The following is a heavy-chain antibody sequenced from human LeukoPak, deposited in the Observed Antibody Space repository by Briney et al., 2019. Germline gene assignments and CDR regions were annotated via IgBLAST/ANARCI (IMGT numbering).Heavy chain of an antibody. Sequence: GGSLRLSCAASGFSISGYSMNWVRQAPGKGLERVSSITGAGNYVDYAHSVTGRFTISRDNAKSSLYLQLSSLGAEDTAVYYCAKQPLLPGWFDSWGQGIMVTVSS. CDR2: ITGAGNYV. J-gene: IGHJ5*01. V-gene: IGHV3-21*01. CDR1: GFSISGYS. D-gene: IGHD1/OR15-1a*01. CDR3: AKQPLLPGWFDS.